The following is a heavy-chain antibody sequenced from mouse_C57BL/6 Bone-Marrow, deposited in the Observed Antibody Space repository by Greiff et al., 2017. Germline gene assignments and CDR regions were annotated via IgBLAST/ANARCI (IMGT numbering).Heavy chain of an antibody. V-gene: IGHV2-2*01. J-gene: IGHJ3*01. CDR3: ARKDYDRGLAY. CDR2: IWSGGST. D-gene: IGHD2-4*01. Sequence: VMLQQSGPGLVQPSQSLSITCTVSGFSLTSYGVHWVRPSPGKGLEWLGVIWSGGSTDYNAAFISRLSISKDNSKSQVFFKMNSLQADDTAIYYCARKDYDRGLAYWGQGTLVTVSA. CDR1: GFSLTSYG.